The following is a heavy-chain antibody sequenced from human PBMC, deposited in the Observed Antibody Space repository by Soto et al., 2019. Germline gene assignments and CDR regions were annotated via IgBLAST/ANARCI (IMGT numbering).Heavy chain of an antibody. Sequence: QVQLVESGGGVVQPGRSLRLSCAASGFTFSSYAMHWVRQAPGKGLEWVAVISYDGSNKYYADSVKGRFTISRDNSKNTLDLQMNSLRAEDTAVYYCARDVIAARPNDYWGQGTLVTVSS. CDR3: ARDVIAARPNDY. D-gene: IGHD6-6*01. V-gene: IGHV3-30-3*01. J-gene: IGHJ4*02. CDR2: ISYDGSNK. CDR1: GFTFSSYA.